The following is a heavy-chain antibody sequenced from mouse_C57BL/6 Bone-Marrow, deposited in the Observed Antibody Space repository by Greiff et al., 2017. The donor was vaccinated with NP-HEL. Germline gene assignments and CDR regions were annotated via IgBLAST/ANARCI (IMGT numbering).Heavy chain of an antibody. Sequence: QVQLKQSGAELAKPGASVKLSCKASGYTFTSYWMHWVKQRPGQGLEWIGYINPSSGYTKYNQKFKDKATLTADKSSSTAYMQLSSLTDEDSAVYYCARSYYGSSYPWWYFDVWGTGTTVTVSS. CDR2: INPSSGYT. V-gene: IGHV1-7*01. D-gene: IGHD1-1*01. CDR3: ARSYYGSSYPWWYFDV. CDR1: GYTFTSYW. J-gene: IGHJ1*03.